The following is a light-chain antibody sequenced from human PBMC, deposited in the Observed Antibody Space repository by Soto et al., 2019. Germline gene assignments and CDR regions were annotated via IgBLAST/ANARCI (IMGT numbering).Light chain of an antibody. V-gene: IGKV1-39*01. CDR2: AAS. J-gene: IGKJ4*01. CDR3: QQYNSYSLT. Sequence: DIQMTQSPSSLSASVRDRVTITCRASQSISSYLNWYQQKPGKAPKLLIYAASSLQSGVPSRFSGSGSGTEFTLTISSLQPDDFATYYCQQYNSYSLTFGGGTKVDIK. CDR1: QSISSY.